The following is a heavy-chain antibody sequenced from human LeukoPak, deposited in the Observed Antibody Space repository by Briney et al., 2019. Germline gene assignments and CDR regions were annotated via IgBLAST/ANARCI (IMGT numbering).Heavy chain of an antibody. CDR2: IYYSGST. Sequence: SETLSLTCTVSGGSISSYYWSWIRQPPGKGLEWIGYIYYSGSTNYNPSLKSRVTISVDTSKNQFSLKLSSVTAADTAVYYCAREHVAAAVTTNAFDIWGQGTMVTVSS. D-gene: IGHD6-13*01. J-gene: IGHJ3*02. CDR1: GGSISSYY. V-gene: IGHV4-59*01. CDR3: AREHVAAAVTTNAFDI.